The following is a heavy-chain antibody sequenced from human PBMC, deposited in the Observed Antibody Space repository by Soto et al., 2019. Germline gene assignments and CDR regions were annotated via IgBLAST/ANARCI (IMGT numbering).Heavy chain of an antibody. CDR1: GFTFSSYA. J-gene: IGHJ6*03. CDR2: ISGSGGST. CDR3: AKGSRADFWSGYHQNYYYYYYMDV. Sequence: GGSLRLSCAASGFTFSSYAMSWVRQAPGKGLEWVSAISGSGGSTYYADSVKGRFTISKDNSKNMLKVQMNSRRAEDTAVYYCAKGSRADFWSGYHQNYYYYYYMDVWGKGTTVTVSS. V-gene: IGHV3-23*01. D-gene: IGHD3-3*01.